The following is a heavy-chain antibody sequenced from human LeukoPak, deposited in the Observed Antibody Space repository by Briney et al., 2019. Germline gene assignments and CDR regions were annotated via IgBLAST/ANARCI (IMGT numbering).Heavy chain of an antibody. D-gene: IGHD3-22*01. CDR3: ARAGVYYYDSSGYSD. J-gene: IGHJ4*02. CDR1: GGSFSGYY. Sequence: PSETLSLTCAVYGGSFSGYYWSWIRQPPGKGLEWIGEINHSGSTNYNPSLKGRVTISVDTSKNQFSLKLSSVTAADTAVYYCARAGVYYYDSSGYSDWGQGTLVTVSS. V-gene: IGHV4-34*01. CDR2: INHSGST.